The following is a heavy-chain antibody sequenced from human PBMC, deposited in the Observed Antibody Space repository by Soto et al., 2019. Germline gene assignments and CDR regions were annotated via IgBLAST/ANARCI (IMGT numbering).Heavy chain of an antibody. J-gene: IGHJ6*02. Sequence: QVQLVQSGAEVKKPGSSVKVSCQASGSTFSSYTVSWVRQAPGQGLEWMGRIIPVLGVTNYAPKFKGRVSITADKSKTTVYMELSSLRSGDTAVYYCARRRYCGADCYSKYYYGMDVWGQGPTVTVSS. CDR3: ARRRYCGADCYSKYYYGMDV. V-gene: IGHV1-69*02. CDR1: GSTFSSYT. CDR2: IIPVLGVT. D-gene: IGHD2-21*02.